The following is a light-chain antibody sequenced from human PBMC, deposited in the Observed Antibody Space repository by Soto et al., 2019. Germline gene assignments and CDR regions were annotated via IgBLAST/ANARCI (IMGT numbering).Light chain of an antibody. CDR1: QSVISNY. CDR3: QRYNNWPLT. J-gene: IGKJ4*01. V-gene: IGKV3-20*01. CDR2: GAS. Sequence: ENVLTQSPGSLSLSPGERATLSCRASQSVISNYLAWYQQRPGQAPRLLMYGASSRATGTPDRFSGSGSGTDFTLTISRLEPEDFAMYYCQRYNNWPLTFGGGTKV.